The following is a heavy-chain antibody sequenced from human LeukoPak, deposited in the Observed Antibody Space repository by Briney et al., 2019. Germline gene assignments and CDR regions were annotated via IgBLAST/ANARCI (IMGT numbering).Heavy chain of an antibody. Sequence: ASVKVSCKASGGTFSSYAISWVRQAPGQGLEWMGGIIPIFGTANYAQKFQGRVTITADKSTSTAYMELSSLRSEDTAVYYCARGPLLRYFDWFSDYWGQGTLVTVSS. CDR2: IIPIFGTA. J-gene: IGHJ4*02. D-gene: IGHD3-9*01. V-gene: IGHV1-69*06. CDR3: ARGPLLRYFDWFSDY. CDR1: GGTFSSYA.